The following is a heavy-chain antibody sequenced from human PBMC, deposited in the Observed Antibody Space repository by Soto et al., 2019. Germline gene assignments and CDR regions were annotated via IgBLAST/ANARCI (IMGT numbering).Heavy chain of an antibody. CDR1: GFTFSNYA. CDR2: ISGRGGNT. Sequence: PGGSLRLSCAASGFTFSNYAMSWVRQAPGKGLEWVSTISGRGGNTYYADSVKGRFTISRDNSRNTLYLQMGSLRVEDSAVYSCAKAGCSGGTCYLYYFDYWGQGALVTVSS. CDR3: AKAGCSGGTCYLYYFDY. J-gene: IGHJ4*02. D-gene: IGHD2-15*01. V-gene: IGHV3-23*01.